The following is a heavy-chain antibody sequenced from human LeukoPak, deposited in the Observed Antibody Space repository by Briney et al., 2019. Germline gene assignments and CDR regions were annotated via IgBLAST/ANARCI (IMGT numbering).Heavy chain of an antibody. CDR1: GFTFSGYG. CDR2: IWYDGSNK. CDR3: ARDGYSSSSSLYYFDY. V-gene: IGHV3-33*01. Sequence: GGSLRLSCAASGFTFSGYGMHWVRQAPGKGLEWVAVIWYDGSNKYYADSVKGRFTISRDNSKNTLYLQMNSLRAEDTAVYYCARDGYSSSSSLYYFDYWGQGTLVTVSS. J-gene: IGHJ4*02. D-gene: IGHD6-6*01.